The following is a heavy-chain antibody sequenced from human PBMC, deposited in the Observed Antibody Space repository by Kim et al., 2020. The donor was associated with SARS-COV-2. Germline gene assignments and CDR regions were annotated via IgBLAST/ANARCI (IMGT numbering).Heavy chain of an antibody. Sequence: GGSLRLSCAASGFTFSDYYMSWIRQAPGKGLEWVSYISSRSSYTNYADSVKGRFTISRDNAKNSLYLQMNSLRAEDTAVYYCARLLGSYSSSSYAFDIWGPGTMVTVSS. CDR1: GFTFSDYY. D-gene: IGHD6-6*01. CDR2: ISSRSSYT. CDR3: ARLLGSYSSSSYAFDI. V-gene: IGHV3-11*03. J-gene: IGHJ3*02.